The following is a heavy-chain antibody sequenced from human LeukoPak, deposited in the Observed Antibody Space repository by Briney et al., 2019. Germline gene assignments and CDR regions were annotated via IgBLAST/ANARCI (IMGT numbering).Heavy chain of an antibody. D-gene: IGHD2-8*01. CDR1: GYSFTGHY. J-gene: IGHJ5*02. Sequence: ASVKVSCKASGYSFTGHYMHWVRQAPGQGLEWMGWINPKSGGTNYAQKFQGRVTMTRDTSISTAYMELSRLRSDDTAVYYCARDHSVWVDFDPWGQGTLVTVSS. CDR3: ARDHSVWVDFDP. V-gene: IGHV1-2*02. CDR2: INPKSGGT.